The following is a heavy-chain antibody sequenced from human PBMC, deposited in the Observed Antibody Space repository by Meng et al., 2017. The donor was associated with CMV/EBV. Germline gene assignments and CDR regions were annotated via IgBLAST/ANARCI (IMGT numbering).Heavy chain of an antibody. Sequence: SVTVSCQASGGTFSSYTISWVRQAPGQGLEWMGGIIPILGIANYAQKFQGRVTITADKSTSTAYMEPSSLRSEDTDVYYWARRPGIRSGSYYNWFDHRGQGTLVTVSS. CDR2: IIPILGIA. D-gene: IGHD1-26*01. V-gene: IGHV1-69*10. CDR3: ARRPGIRSGSYYNWFDH. CDR1: GGTFSSYT. J-gene: IGHJ5*02.